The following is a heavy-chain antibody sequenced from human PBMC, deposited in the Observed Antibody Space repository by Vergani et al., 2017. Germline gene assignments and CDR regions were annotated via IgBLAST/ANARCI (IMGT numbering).Heavy chain of an antibody. Sequence: EVQLLESGGTLVQPGGSLRLSCAASGFTFSSYAMSWVRQAPGRGLDWVSTISNSGGSTYYADSVKGRFTISRDNSKNTLYLQMNSLRAEDTAVYYCARATAAGTSVGYYYYMDVWGKGTTVTVSS. CDR2: ISNSGGST. J-gene: IGHJ6*03. V-gene: IGHV3-23*01. CDR3: ARATAAGTSVGYYYYMDV. D-gene: IGHD6-13*01. CDR1: GFTFSSYA.